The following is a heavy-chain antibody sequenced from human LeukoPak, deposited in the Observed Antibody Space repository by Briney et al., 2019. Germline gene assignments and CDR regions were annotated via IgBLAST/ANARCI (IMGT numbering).Heavy chain of an antibody. D-gene: IGHD3-10*01. J-gene: IGHJ5*02. CDR3: ARAPRLPLVRGAPPFDN. CDR2: ISISGSTI. V-gene: IGHV3-48*02. Sequence: GGSLRLSCTASGFTFSSYTMNWVRQAPGKGLEWVSYISISGSTIYYADSVRGRFTISRDNAKNSLYLQMKSLRDEDTAVYYCARAPRLPLVRGAPPFDNWGRGTLVTVSS. CDR1: GFTFSSYT.